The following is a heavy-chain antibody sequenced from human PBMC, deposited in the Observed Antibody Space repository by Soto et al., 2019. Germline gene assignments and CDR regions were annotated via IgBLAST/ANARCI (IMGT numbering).Heavy chain of an antibody. Sequence: XVSLRLSCAASGFTFSSYGMHWVRQAPGKGLEWVAVISYDGSNKYYADSVKGRFTISRDNSKNTLYLQMNSLRAEDTAVYYCAKDASYYYYYGMDVWGQGTTVTVSS. CDR2: ISYDGSNK. CDR3: AKDASYYYYYGMDV. CDR1: GFTFSSYG. J-gene: IGHJ6*02. V-gene: IGHV3-30*18.